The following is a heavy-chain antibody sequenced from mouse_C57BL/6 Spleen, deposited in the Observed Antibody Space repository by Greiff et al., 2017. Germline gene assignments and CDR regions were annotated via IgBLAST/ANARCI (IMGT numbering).Heavy chain of an antibody. J-gene: IGHJ2*01. Sequence: EVQVVESGGGLVKPGGSLKLSCAASGFTFSSYTMSWVRQTPEKRLEWVATISGGGGNTYYPDSVKGRFTISRDNAKNTLYLQMSSLRSEDTALYYCARHAWDGLDYWGQGTTLTVSS. D-gene: IGHD4-1*01. V-gene: IGHV5-9*01. CDR1: GFTFSSYT. CDR2: ISGGGGNT. CDR3: ARHAWDGLDY.